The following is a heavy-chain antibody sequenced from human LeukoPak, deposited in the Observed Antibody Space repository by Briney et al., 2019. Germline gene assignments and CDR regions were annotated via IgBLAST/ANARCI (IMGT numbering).Heavy chain of an antibody. J-gene: IGHJ6*03. CDR3: ARSQGDMDV. V-gene: IGHV6-1*01. CDR1: EDSVSSNIAA. D-gene: IGHD1-26*01. CDR2: THYSSRWYN. Sequence: QTLSLTCAISEDSVSSNIAAWNWIRQSPTRGLEWLGRTHYSSRWYNDYAVSVKSRITIYADTSKNQFSLQLNSVTPEDTAVYYCARSQGDMDVWGKGTSVTVSS.